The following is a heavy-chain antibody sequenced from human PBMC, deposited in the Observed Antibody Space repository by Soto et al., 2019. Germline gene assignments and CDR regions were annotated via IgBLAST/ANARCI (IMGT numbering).Heavy chain of an antibody. J-gene: IGHJ6*02. V-gene: IGHV1-69*13. CDR3: ARDRHWRAYFGGDCYPFYYYGMDV. Sequence: SVKVSCKASGGTFSSYAISWVRQAPGQGLEWMGGLIPIFGTANYAQKFQGRVTITADESTSTAYMELSSLRSEDTAVYYCARDRHWRAYFGGDCYPFYYYGMDVWGQGTTVTVSS. CDR1: GGTFSSYA. D-gene: IGHD2-21*02. CDR2: LIPIFGTA.